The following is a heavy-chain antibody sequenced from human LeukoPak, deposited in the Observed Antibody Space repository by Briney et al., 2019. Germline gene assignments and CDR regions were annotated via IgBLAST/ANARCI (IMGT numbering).Heavy chain of an antibody. CDR2: MHGSGSP. D-gene: IGHD2/OR15-2a*01. CDR1: GDSVRSDH. CDR3: ARDLSVNAFDI. V-gene: IGHV4-59*02. Sequence: SETLSLTCTVSGDSVRSDHWNWIRQPPGKGLEWIAYMHGSGSPNYNPSLASRLTLSVDATENLLSLKLTSVTAADTAVYFCARDLSVNAFDIWGQGTLVTVSS. J-gene: IGHJ3*02.